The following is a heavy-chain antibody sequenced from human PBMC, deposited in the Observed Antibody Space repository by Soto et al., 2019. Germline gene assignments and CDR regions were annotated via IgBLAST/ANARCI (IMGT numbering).Heavy chain of an antibody. J-gene: IGHJ6*02. CDR3: VRISPPLYYSMDV. CDR2: IYTGGTT. Sequence: LRLSCAASGLTVSSNYMSWVRQAPGKGLEWVSVIYTGGTTYYADSVKGRFTISRQNSMNTLDLQMKGLRTEDTAVYYCVRISPPLYYSMDVWGQGTTVTVSS. V-gene: IGHV3-53*04. D-gene: IGHD3-3*02. CDR1: GLTVSSNY.